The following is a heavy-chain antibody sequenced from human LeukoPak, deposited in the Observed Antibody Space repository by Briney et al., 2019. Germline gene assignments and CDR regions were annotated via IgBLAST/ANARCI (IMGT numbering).Heavy chain of an antibody. CDR1: GGSISSGDYY. V-gene: IGHV4-30-4*08. D-gene: IGHD6-19*01. Sequence: SETLSLTCTVSGGSISSGDYYWSWIRQPPGKGLEWIGYIYYSGSTYYNPSLKSRVTMSVDRSKNQFSLKLSSVTAADTAVYYCARDLGSYSSGGMDVWGKGTTVTVSS. CDR2: IYYSGST. J-gene: IGHJ6*03. CDR3: ARDLGSYSSGGMDV.